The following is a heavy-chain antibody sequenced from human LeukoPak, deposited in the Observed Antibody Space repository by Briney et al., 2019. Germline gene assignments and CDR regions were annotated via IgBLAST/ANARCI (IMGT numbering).Heavy chain of an antibody. CDR1: GFTLSSYA. D-gene: IGHD6-13*01. CDR3: ARDRAAGGYFDY. J-gene: IGHJ4*02. Sequence: GGSLRLSCAASGFTLSSYAMHWVRQAPGKGLEWVAVISYDGNNKYYTDSVKGRFTISRDNSKNTLYLQMNSLRAEDTAVYYCARDRAAGGYFDYWGQGTLVTVSS. CDR2: ISYDGNNK. V-gene: IGHV3-30-3*01.